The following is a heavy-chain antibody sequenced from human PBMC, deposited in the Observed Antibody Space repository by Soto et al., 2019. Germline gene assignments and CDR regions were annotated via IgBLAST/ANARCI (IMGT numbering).Heavy chain of an antibody. CDR1: GFTFSSYA. Sequence: VQLLESGGGLAQPGGSLRLSCAASGFTFSSYAMSWVRQAPGKGLEWVSAISGSGGSTYYADSVKGRFTISRDNSKNTLYLQMDSLRAEDTAVYYCAVDIRLGELSSDYWGQGTLVTVSS. V-gene: IGHV3-23*01. D-gene: IGHD3-16*02. CDR2: ISGSGGST. CDR3: AVDIRLGELSSDY. J-gene: IGHJ4*02.